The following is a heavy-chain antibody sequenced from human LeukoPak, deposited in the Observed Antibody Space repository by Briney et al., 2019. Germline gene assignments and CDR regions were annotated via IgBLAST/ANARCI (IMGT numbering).Heavy chain of an antibody. CDR1: GFTFSSYA. Sequence: GGALRLSCAASGFTFSSYAMHWVRQAPGKGLEWGAVISYDGSNKYYADSVKGRFTISRDNSKNTLYLQMNSLRAEDTAVYYCARDSPAYWGQGTLVTVSS. J-gene: IGHJ4*02. V-gene: IGHV3-30*04. CDR3: ARDSPAY. CDR2: ISYDGSNK.